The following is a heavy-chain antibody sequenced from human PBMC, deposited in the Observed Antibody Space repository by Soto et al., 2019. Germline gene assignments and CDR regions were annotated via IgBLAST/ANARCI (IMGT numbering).Heavy chain of an antibody. CDR1: GGSISSYY. CDR2: IYYSGST. J-gene: IGHJ4*02. Sequence: QVQLQESGPGLVKPSETLSLTCTVSGGSISSYYWSWIRQPPGTGLEWIGYIYYSGSTNYNPSLKSRVTISVDTSKNQFALKLSSVTAADTAVYYCARSHSSSWRFFDYWGQGTLVTVSS. D-gene: IGHD6-13*01. CDR3: ARSHSSSWRFFDY. V-gene: IGHV4-59*01.